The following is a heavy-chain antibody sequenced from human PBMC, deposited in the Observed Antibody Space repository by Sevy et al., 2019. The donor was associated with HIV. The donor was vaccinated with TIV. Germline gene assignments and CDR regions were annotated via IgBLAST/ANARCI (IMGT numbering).Heavy chain of an antibody. CDR1: GFTFGDYA. Sequence: GGSLRLSCTASGFTFGDYALSWFRQAPGKGLEWVAFIRSKNYGGTTEYAASVKDRFTISRDDSKSIAYLKMNSLKTEETAVYYCSREGPHWKQLRFNHAFDIWGQGTMVTASS. D-gene: IGHD1-1*01. CDR2: IRSKNYGGTT. J-gene: IGHJ3*02. CDR3: SREGPHWKQLRFNHAFDI. V-gene: IGHV3-49*03.